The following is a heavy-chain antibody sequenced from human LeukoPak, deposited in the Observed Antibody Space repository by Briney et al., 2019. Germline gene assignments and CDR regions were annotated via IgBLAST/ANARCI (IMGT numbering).Heavy chain of an antibody. CDR2: IYTNGST. D-gene: IGHD3-10*01. Sequence: PSQTLSLTCTVSGGSISSGNYYWSWIRQPAGKGLEWIGRIYTNGSTYYNPSLKIRVTISVDTSKNQFSLNLNSVTAADTAVYYCARGAYGSGSRYFDYWGQGTLVTVSS. CDR3: ARGAYGSGSRYFDY. CDR1: GGSISSGNYY. V-gene: IGHV4-61*02. J-gene: IGHJ4*02.